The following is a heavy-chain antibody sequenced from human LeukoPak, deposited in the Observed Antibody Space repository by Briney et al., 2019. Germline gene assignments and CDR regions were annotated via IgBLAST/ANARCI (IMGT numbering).Heavy chain of an antibody. Sequence: PGGSLRLSCAASGFTFRSYWMHWVRQAPGKGLEWVSRVIRDGSFTNYADSVKGRFTISRDNAKNTLYLQMSSLRAEDTAVYFCVRDGDDFNFDSWGQGSLVTVSS. V-gene: IGHV3-74*01. J-gene: IGHJ5*01. CDR1: GFTFRSYW. CDR2: VIRDGSFT. D-gene: IGHD7-27*01. CDR3: VRDGDDFNFDS.